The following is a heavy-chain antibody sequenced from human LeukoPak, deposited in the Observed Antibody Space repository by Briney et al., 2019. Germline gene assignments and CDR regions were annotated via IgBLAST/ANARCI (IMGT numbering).Heavy chain of an antibody. D-gene: IGHD3-9*01. CDR2: ITSDGSST. Sequence: GPLRLSCVASGVPLIITWMHGARQPPGKGRGWVARITSDGSSTTYAESVKGGFTISRDNAKNALYLKRSSLRAEDTALYYCAKDNGYDILTGYMAGDYMVVWGKGTTVTIAS. J-gene: IGHJ6*03. V-gene: IGHV3-74*03. CDR1: GVPLIITW. CDR3: AKDNGYDILTGYMAGDYMVV.